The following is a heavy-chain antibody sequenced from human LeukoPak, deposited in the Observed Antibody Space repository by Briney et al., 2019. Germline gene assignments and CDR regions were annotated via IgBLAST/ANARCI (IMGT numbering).Heavy chain of an antibody. CDR2: ISSSGSTI. CDR1: GFTFSCYE. D-gene: IGHD4-17*01. J-gene: IGHJ5*02. Sequence: PGGSLRLSCAASGFTFSCYEMSWISQAPGKRLEWVSYISSSGSTIYYADSVKGRFTISRDNAKNSLYLQMNSLRAEDTAVYYCARLNYGDYDQDWFDPWGQGTLVTVSS. V-gene: IGHV3-11*01. CDR3: ARLNYGDYDQDWFDP.